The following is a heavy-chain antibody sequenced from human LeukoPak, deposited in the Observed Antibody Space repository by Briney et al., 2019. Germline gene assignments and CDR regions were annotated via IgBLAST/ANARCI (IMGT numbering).Heavy chain of an antibody. D-gene: IGHD4-17*01. CDR1: GFTFSSYE. J-gene: IGHJ4*02. CDR2: ISSSSSTI. Sequence: GGSLRLSCAASGFTFSSYEMNWVRQAPGKGLEWVSYISSSSSTIYYADSVKGRFTISRDNAKNSLYLQMNSLRAEDTAVYYCARGYGDGTDYWGQGTLVTVSS. V-gene: IGHV3-48*01. CDR3: ARGYGDGTDY.